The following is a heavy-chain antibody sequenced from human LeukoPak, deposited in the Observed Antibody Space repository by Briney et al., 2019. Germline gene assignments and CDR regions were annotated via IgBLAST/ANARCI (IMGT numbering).Heavy chain of an antibody. CDR3: ARLGLSGIAARIDY. V-gene: IGHV3-33*01. Sequence: PGGSLRLSCAASGFTFSSYGMHWVRQAPGKGLEWVAVIWYDGSNKYYADSVKGRFTISRDNSKNTLYLQMNSLRAEDTAVYYCARLGLSGIAARIDYWGQGTLVTVSS. D-gene: IGHD6-6*01. CDR1: GFTFSSYG. CDR2: IWYDGSNK. J-gene: IGHJ4*02.